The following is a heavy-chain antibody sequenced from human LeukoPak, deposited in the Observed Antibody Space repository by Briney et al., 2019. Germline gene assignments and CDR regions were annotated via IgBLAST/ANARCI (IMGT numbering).Heavy chain of an antibody. Sequence: GGSLRLSCAASGFTFHTYAMSWVRQAPGKGLEWVAGISAGGGSTYYADSVKGRFTISRDNSKNMLYLQLNSLRAEDTAVYYCAKGDPPTYYDILTGQDYWGQGTLVTVSS. CDR1: GFTFHTYA. D-gene: IGHD3-9*01. CDR3: AKGDPPTYYDILTGQDY. J-gene: IGHJ4*02. CDR2: ISAGGGST. V-gene: IGHV3-23*01.